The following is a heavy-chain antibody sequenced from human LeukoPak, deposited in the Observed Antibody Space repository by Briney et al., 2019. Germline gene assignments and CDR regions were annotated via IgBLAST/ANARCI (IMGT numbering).Heavy chain of an antibody. J-gene: IGHJ5*02. CDR1: GFTFSSYS. CDR3: ARLVVTAILGFDP. V-gene: IGHV3-21*01. D-gene: IGHD2-21*02. Sequence: TGGSLRLSCAASGFTFSSYSMNWVRQAPGKGLEWVSSISSSSSYIYYADSVKGRFTISRDNAKNSLYLQMNSLRAEDTAVYYCARLVVTAILGFDPWGQGTLVTVSS. CDR2: ISSSSSYI.